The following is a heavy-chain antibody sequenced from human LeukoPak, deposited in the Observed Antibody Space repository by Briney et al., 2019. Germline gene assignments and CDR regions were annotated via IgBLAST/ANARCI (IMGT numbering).Heavy chain of an antibody. V-gene: IGHV3-33*01. CDR2: IWYDGSNI. CDR1: GFTFSSYG. D-gene: IGHD3-22*01. CDR3: AREYYYDSSGYYDY. J-gene: IGHJ4*02. Sequence: GGSLRLSCAASGFTFSSYGFHWVRQAPGKGLEWVAVIWYDGSNIYYANSVKGRFTISRDNSKNTLYLQMNSLRAEDTAVYYCAREYYYDSSGYYDYWGQGTLVTVSS.